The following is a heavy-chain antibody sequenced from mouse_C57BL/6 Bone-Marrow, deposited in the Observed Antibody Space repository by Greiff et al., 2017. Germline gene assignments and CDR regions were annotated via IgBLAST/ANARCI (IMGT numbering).Heavy chain of an antibody. CDR3: ALDGYYTDAMDY. V-gene: IGHV1-81*01. J-gene: IGHJ4*01. D-gene: IGHD2-3*01. Sequence: VKLQQSGAELARPGASVKLSCKASGYTFTSYGISWVKQRTGQGLEWIGEIYPRSGNTYYNEKFKGKATLTADKSSSTAYMELRSLTSEDSAVYFCALDGYYTDAMDYWGQGTSVTVSS. CDR2: IYPRSGNT. CDR1: GYTFTSYG.